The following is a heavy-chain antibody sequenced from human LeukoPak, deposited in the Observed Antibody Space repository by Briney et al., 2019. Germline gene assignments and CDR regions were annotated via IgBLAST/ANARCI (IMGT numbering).Heavy chain of an antibody. V-gene: IGHV4-31*03. Sequence: PSQTLSLTCTVPGGSISSGGYYWSWIRQHPGKGLEWIGYIYYSGSTYYNPPLKSRVTISVDTSKNQFSLKLSSVTAADTAVYYCARSGYDSSGYLPYYFDYWGQGTLVTVSS. CDR1: GGSISSGGYY. J-gene: IGHJ4*02. CDR2: IYYSGST. D-gene: IGHD3-22*01. CDR3: ARSGYDSSGYLPYYFDY.